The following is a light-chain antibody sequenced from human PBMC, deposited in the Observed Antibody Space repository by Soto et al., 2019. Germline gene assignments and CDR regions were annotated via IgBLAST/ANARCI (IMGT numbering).Light chain of an antibody. Sequence: QSTKSHSAPSASVGALVTSTCRASQRISSWLAWYQQKPGKAPKLLIYDASSLESGVPSRFSGSGSGTEFTLTISSLQPDDFATYYCQHYNSDSEAFGQGTKVDIK. J-gene: IGKJ1*01. CDR3: QHYNSDSEA. CDR2: DAS. V-gene: IGKV1-5*01. CDR1: QRISSW.